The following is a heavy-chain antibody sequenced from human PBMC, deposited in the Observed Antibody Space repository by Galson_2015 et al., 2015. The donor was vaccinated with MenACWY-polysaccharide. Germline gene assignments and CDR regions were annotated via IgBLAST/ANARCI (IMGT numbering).Heavy chain of an antibody. CDR3: ARDYCTRTTCSGMDV. D-gene: IGHD2-2*01. V-gene: IGHV3-30-3*01. CDR1: GFTFSSFA. Sequence: SLRLSCAASGFTFSSFAMHWVRQAPGKGLDWVAVISYDATNKFYADSVKGRFTVSRDNSAETVHLEMNSLRAEDTATYYCARDYCTRTTCSGMDVWGQGTAVTVSS. J-gene: IGHJ6*01. CDR2: ISYDATNK.